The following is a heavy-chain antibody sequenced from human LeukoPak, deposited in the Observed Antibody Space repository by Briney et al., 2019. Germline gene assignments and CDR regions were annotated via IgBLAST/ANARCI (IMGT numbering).Heavy chain of an antibody. CDR2: ISSSSSYI. Sequence: GGSLRLSCAASGFTFSSYSMNWVRQAPGKGLEWVSSISSSSSYIYYADSVKGRFTISRDNAKNSLYLQMNSLRAEDTAVYYCARADYDILTGYYTDRYWGQGTLVTVSS. CDR3: ARADYDILTGYYTDRY. J-gene: IGHJ4*02. CDR1: GFTFSSYS. V-gene: IGHV3-21*01. D-gene: IGHD3-9*01.